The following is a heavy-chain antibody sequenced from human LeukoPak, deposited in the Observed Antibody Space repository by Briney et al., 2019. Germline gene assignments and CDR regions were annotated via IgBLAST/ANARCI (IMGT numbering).Heavy chain of an antibody. CDR2: IYYSGST. Sequence: SETLSFTCTVSGGSISSSSYYWGWIRQPPGKGLEWIGSIYYSGSTYYNPSLKSRATISVDTSKNQFSLKLSSVTAADTAVYYCARYYSSSSIWFDPWGQGTLVTVSS. D-gene: IGHD6-6*01. J-gene: IGHJ5*02. CDR3: ARYYSSSSIWFDP. CDR1: GGSISSSSYY. V-gene: IGHV4-39*07.